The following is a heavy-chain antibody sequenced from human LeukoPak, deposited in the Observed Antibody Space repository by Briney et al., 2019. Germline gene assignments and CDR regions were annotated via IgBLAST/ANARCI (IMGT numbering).Heavy chain of an antibody. CDR2: ISYDGSNK. Sequence: GGSLRLSCAASGFTFSSYGMHWARQAPGKGLEWVAVISYDGSNKYYADSVKGRFTISRDHSKNTLYLQMNSLRAEDTAVYYCAKDSTQYSSSWYPFDYWGQGTLVTVSS. D-gene: IGHD6-13*01. CDR3: AKDSTQYSSSWYPFDY. J-gene: IGHJ4*02. CDR1: GFTFSSYG. V-gene: IGHV3-30*18.